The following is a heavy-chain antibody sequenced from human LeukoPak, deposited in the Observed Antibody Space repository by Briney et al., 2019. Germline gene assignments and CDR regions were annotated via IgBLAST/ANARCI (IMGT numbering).Heavy chain of an antibody. CDR1: GGSISSYY. Sequence: SETLSLTCTVSGGSISSYYWSWIRQPPGKGLEWIGYIYYSGSTNYNPSLESRVTISVGTSKNQFSLKLSSVTAADTAVYYCARSRAMVNWFDPWGQGTLVTVSS. CDR2: IYYSGST. J-gene: IGHJ5*02. D-gene: IGHD5-18*01. V-gene: IGHV4-59*01. CDR3: ARSRAMVNWFDP.